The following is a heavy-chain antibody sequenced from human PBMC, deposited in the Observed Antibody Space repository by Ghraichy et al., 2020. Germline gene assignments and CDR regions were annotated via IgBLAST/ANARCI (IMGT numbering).Heavy chain of an antibody. CDR1: GFTFTGYG. CDR3: AGASRVVRFFYYDGMDV. V-gene: IGHV3-48*02. D-gene: IGHD2-21*01. Sequence: GGSLRLSCVGSGFTFTGYGLNWVRQSPGKGLEWVSYITSSSRTISYADSVKGRFTISRDNAQNSLYLQMNSLRDEDTAVYYCAGASRVVRFFYYDGMDVWGRGTTVTVSS. CDR2: ITSSSRTI. J-gene: IGHJ6*02.